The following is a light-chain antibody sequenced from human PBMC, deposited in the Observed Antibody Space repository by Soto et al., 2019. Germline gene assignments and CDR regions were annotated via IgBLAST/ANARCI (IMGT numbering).Light chain of an antibody. CDR3: SSFTTDSTYV. J-gene: IGLJ1*01. V-gene: IGLV2-14*01. CDR1: SSDVGANIF. CDR2: TVS. Sequence: QSVLTQPASVSGSPGQSITISCTGTSSDVGANIFVSWYQQHPGKVPKLMIYTVSSRPSGVSQRFSGSKSGNTASLTISGLQAEDEADYYCSSFTTDSTYVSGAGTKVTV.